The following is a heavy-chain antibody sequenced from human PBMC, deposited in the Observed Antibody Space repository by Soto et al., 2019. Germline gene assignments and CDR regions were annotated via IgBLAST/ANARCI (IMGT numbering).Heavy chain of an antibody. V-gene: IGHV2-5*02. Sequence: QITLKESGPTVVKPTQTLTLTCNVSGFSLTTSAVAVGWIRQPPGKALEWLTLIYWDDDKRYSPSLKSRLTITRDTSKNQVVLTMTNMDPVDTATYYCARHMGAMWWGDWGQGALVTVSS. D-gene: IGHD1-26*01. CDR3: ARHMGAMWWGD. CDR1: GFSLTTSAVA. CDR2: IYWDDDK. J-gene: IGHJ4*02.